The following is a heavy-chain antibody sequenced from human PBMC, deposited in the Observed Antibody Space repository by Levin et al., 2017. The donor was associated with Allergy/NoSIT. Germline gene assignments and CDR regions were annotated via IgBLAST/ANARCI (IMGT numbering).Heavy chain of an antibody. CDR2: ISSSGSTI. CDR3: ARDLAYCSGGSCYGGMNDYYGMDV. J-gene: IGHJ6*02. D-gene: IGHD2-15*01. Sequence: PGGSLRLSCAASGFTFSDYYMSWIRQAPGKGLEWVSYISSSGSTIYYADSVKGRFTISRDNAKNSLYLQMNSLRAEDTAVYYCARDLAYCSGGSCYGGMNDYYGMDVWGQGTTVTVSS. V-gene: IGHV3-11*01. CDR1: GFTFSDYY.